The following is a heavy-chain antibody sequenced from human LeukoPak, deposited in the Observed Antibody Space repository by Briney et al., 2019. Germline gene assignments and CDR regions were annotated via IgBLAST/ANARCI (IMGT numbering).Heavy chain of an antibody. V-gene: IGHV4-39*01. CDR2: IYYSGST. J-gene: IGHJ4*02. CDR1: GGSISSSSYY. D-gene: IGHD6-13*01. Sequence: PSETLSLTCTVSGGSISSSSYYWGWIRQPPGTGLEWIGSIYYSGSTYYNPSLKSRDTISVDTSKNQFSLKLSSVTAADTAVYYCARHGSSWYYFDYWGQGTLVTVSS. CDR3: ARHGSSWYYFDY.